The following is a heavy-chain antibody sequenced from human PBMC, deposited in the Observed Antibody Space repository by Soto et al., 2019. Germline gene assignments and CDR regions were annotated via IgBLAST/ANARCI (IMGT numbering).Heavy chain of an antibody. CDR1: GGTFSSYA. Sequence: SVKVSCKASGGTFSSYAISWVRQAPGQGLEWMGGIIPIFGTANYAQKFQGRVTITADESTSTAYMELSSLRSEDTAVYYCARDPRLSQLVGWYFDYWGQGTLVTVSS. CDR2: IIPIFGTA. D-gene: IGHD6-6*01. J-gene: IGHJ4*02. CDR3: ARDPRLSQLVGWYFDY. V-gene: IGHV1-69*13.